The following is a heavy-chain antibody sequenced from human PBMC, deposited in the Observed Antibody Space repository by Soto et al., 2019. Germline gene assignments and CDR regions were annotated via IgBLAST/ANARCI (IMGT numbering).Heavy chain of an antibody. D-gene: IGHD6-13*01. J-gene: IGHJ6*02. CDR2: MNPNSGNT. CDR1: GYTFTSYD. CDR3: ARGGVAAARRGYYGMDV. Sequence: ASVKVSCKASGYTFTSYDINWVRQATGQGLEWMGWMNPNSGNTGYAQKFQGRVTMTRNTSISTAYMGLSSLRSEDTAVYYCARGGVAAARRGYYGMDVWGQGTTVTVSS. V-gene: IGHV1-8*01.